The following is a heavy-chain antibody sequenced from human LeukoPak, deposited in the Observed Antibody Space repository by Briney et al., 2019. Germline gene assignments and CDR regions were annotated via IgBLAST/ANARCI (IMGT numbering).Heavy chain of an antibody. Sequence: GGSLRLSCAASGFTFSSYWMSWVRQAPGKGLEWVANIKQDGSEKYYVDSVKGRFTISRDNAKNSLYLQMNSLRAEDTDVYNCARVNYVWGSYRYLLAFDIRGQGTMVTVSS. J-gene: IGHJ3*02. CDR2: IKQDGSEK. D-gene: IGHD3-16*02. V-gene: IGHV3-7*01. CDR3: ARVNYVWGSYRYLLAFDI. CDR1: GFTFSSYW.